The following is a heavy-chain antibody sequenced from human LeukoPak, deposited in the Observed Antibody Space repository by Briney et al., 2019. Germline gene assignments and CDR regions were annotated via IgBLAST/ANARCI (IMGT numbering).Heavy chain of an antibody. CDR2: IYYSGST. CDR1: GGSISSYY. CDR3: AGDQSQNGRFDY. J-gene: IGHJ4*02. Sequence: SETLSLTCTVSGGSISSYYWSWTRQPPGKGLEWIGYIYYSGSTKYNPSLKSRVTISVDTSKNQFSLKLSSVTAADAAVYYCAGDQSQNGRFDYWGQGTLVTVSS. V-gene: IGHV4-59*01. D-gene: IGHD2-8*01.